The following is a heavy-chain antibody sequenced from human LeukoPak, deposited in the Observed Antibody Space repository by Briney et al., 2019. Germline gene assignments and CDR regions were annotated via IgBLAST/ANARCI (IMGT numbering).Heavy chain of an antibody. CDR2: IYYGGST. CDR3: ARALGYCSGGSCTRGYNWFDP. CDR1: GDSISSNDYY. Sequence: PSETLPLTCTVSGDSISSNDYYWGWIRQPPGKGLEWIGSIYYGGSTYYNPSLKSRVIISVDTSMNQFSLKLSFVTTADTAVYYCARALGYCSGGSCTRGYNWFDPWGQGTLVTVPS. J-gene: IGHJ5*02. D-gene: IGHD2-15*01. V-gene: IGHV4-39*01.